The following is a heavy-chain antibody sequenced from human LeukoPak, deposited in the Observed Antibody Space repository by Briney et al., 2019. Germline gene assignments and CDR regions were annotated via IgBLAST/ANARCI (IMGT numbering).Heavy chain of an antibody. CDR2: IIPIFGTA. D-gene: IGHD5-18*01. Sequence: VKVSCKASGGTFSSYAISWVRQAPGQGLEWMGGIIPIFGTANYAQKFQGRVTITADESTSTAYMELSSLRAEDTAVYYCAKFAYSYGSNWFDPRGQGTLVTVSS. CDR1: GGTFSSYA. J-gene: IGHJ5*02. V-gene: IGHV1-69*13. CDR3: AKFAYSYGSNWFDP.